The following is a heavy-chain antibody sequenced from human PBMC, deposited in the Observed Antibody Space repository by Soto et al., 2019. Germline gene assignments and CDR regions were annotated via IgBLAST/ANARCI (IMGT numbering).Heavy chain of an antibody. CDR3: AASMVRGLGGMDV. CDR1: GFTFSDYY. J-gene: IGHJ6*02. CDR2: ISSSSSYT. V-gene: IGHV3-11*06. D-gene: IGHD3-10*01. Sequence: GGSLRLSCAASGFTFSDYYMSWIRQAPGKGLEWVSYISSSSSYTNYADSVKGRFTISRDNAKNSLYLQMNSLRAEDTAVYYCAASMVRGLGGMDVWGQGTTVTVS.